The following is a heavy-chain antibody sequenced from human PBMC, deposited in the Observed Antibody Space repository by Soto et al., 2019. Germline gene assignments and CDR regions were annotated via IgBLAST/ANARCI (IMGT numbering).Heavy chain of an antibody. D-gene: IGHD1-26*01. V-gene: IGHV3-23*01. Sequence: PGGSLRLSCAASGFTFSSYAMNWVRQAPGRGLEWVAGISASGGDTSYSDSAKGRFTISRDNSKDTLYLQMISLRAEGTAVYYCAKSSSGAHYYGMDVWGQGTTVTVSS. CDR2: ISASGGDT. CDR1: GFTFSSYA. CDR3: AKSSSGAHYYGMDV. J-gene: IGHJ6*02.